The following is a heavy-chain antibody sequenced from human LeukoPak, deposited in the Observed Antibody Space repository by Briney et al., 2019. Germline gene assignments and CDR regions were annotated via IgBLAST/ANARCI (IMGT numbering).Heavy chain of an antibody. D-gene: IGHD1-26*01. J-gene: IGHJ4*02. CDR3: AKDSWEVGATSEIDY. V-gene: IGHV3-30*02. CDR1: GFSFNNYG. Sequence: GGSLRLSCAASGFSFNNYGMHWFRQAPDKGLEWVAFIRYDGSNKYYADSMKGRFIISRDNSKNTLYLQMSSLRVEDTAVYYCAKDSWEVGATSEIDYWGQGTLVTVSS. CDR2: IRYDGSNK.